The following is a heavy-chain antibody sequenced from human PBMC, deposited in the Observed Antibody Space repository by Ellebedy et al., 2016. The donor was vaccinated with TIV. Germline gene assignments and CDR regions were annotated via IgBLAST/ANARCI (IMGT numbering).Heavy chain of an antibody. Sequence: MPSETLSLTCAVYGGSFNNYYWSWIRQLPGKGLEWIGEFNLGGTTNYNPSLKSRVTISVATSKNQFSLKLNSVTAADTAVYYCAKSRDGHYHGLFWGQGTLVTVSS. CDR2: FNLGGTT. CDR1: GGSFNNYY. CDR3: AKSRDGHYHGLF. J-gene: IGHJ4*02. V-gene: IGHV4-34*01. D-gene: IGHD5-24*01.